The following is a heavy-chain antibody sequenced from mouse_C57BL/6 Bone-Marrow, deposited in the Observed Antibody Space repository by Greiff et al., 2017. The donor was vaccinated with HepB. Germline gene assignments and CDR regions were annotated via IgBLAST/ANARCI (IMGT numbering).Heavy chain of an antibody. CDR3: ARSRGLYYGNDG. D-gene: IGHD2-2*01. J-gene: IGHJ3*02. CDR2: IYPRSGNT. V-gene: IGHV1-81*01. CDR1: GYTFTSYG. Sequence: LMESGAELARPGASVKLSCKASGYTFTSYGISWVKQRTGQGLEWIGEIYPRSGNTYYNEKFKGKATLTADKSSSTAYMELRSLTSEDSAVYFCARSRGLYYGNDGWGQGTLVTVSA.